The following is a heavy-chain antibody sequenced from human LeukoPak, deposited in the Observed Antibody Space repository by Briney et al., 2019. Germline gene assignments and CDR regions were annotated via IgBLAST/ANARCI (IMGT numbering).Heavy chain of an antibody. CDR3: ARDAGEGLFDS. J-gene: IGHJ4*01. V-gene: IGHV4-4*07. CDR2: IYDSGIT. D-gene: IGHD4-17*01. Sequence: WETLSLTCTVAGGSITNYYWSWIRQPAGKGLEWIGRIYDSGITNYNRSLKRRVSISVDPSKRHFFLGLSSVTAAHTAVYYCARDAGEGLFDSWG. CDR1: GGSITNYY.